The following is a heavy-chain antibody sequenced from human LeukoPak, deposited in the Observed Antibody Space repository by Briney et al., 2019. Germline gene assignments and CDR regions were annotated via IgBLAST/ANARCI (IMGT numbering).Heavy chain of an antibody. V-gene: IGHV4-31*03. Sequence: PSETLSLTCIVSGGSISSASYFWAWLRQHPGKGLEWIVYICYSGLTYYHPSLKSRITISVHTSKNLFSLNLNSVTAADTAVYYCARKKDNGDYHIDYWGQGTLVTVSS. J-gene: IGHJ4*02. CDR2: ICYSGLT. CDR1: GGSISSASYF. D-gene: IGHD4-17*01. CDR3: ARKKDNGDYHIDY.